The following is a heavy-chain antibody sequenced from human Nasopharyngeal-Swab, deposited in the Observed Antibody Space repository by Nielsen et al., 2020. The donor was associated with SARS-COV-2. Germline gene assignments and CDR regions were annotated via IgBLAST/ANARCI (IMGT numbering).Heavy chain of an antibody. Sequence: SETLSLTCTVSGGSISLDNWWTWVRQSPGKGLEWIAEIHHSGRTKSNASLKSRVAISVDKSNNQFSLKLSSGTAADTAVYYCARDFPQILSGYISDALDIWGPGTMVTGSS. J-gene: IGHJ3*02. CDR3: ARDFPQILSGYISDALDI. CDR1: GGSISLDNW. V-gene: IGHV4-4*02. CDR2: IHHSGRT. D-gene: IGHD3-9*01.